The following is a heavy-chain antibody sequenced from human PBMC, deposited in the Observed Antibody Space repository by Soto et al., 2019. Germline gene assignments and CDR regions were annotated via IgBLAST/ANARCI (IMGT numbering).Heavy chain of an antibody. J-gene: IGHJ4*02. CDR2: INQRGST. Sequence: SETLSLTCVVYGGSFSSYYWGWIRQSPGKGLEWIGQINQRGSTNYNPSLKSRVTISVNTSKNQFSLSLTSVTAADTAMYYCARGPTRHRVCFDYWGQGTLVTV. CDR1: GGSFSSYY. V-gene: IGHV4-34*01. CDR3: ARGPTRHRVCFDY.